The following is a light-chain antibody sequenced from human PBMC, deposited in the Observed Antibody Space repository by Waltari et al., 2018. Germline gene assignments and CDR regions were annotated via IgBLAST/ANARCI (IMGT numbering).Light chain of an antibody. CDR2: GKN. CDR3: HSRDSSGDVL. V-gene: IGLV3-19*01. Sequence: SSELTQDPAVSVALGQTVRITCQGDSLRTYYVSWFHQKPGQAPALVIYGKNNRPSGIPDRFAAASSVSTASLTIIGAQVEDEADYYCHSRDSSGDVLIGGGTKLTVV. CDR1: SLRTYY. J-gene: IGLJ2*01.